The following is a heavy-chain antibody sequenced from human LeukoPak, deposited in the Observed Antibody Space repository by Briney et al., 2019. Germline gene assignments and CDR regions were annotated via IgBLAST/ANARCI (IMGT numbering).Heavy chain of an antibody. J-gene: IGHJ4*02. D-gene: IGHD3-9*01. CDR1: GGSFSGYY. CDR3: ARRRILTGYYDY. CDR2: INHSGST. V-gene: IGHV4-34*01. Sequence: SATLSLTCAVGGGSFSGYYWRWSRPPPGKGVEGVGEINHSGSTNYNPSLKSRVTISVDTSKNQFSLKLSSVTAADTAVHYCARRRILTGYYDYWGQGTLVTVSS.